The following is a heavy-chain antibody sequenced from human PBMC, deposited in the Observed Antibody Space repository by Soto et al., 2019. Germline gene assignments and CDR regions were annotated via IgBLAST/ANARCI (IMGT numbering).Heavy chain of an antibody. CDR2: IKQDGSAT. Sequence: GGSLRLSCAASGFTFSNYWMSWVRQAPGKGLEWVANIKQDGSATNYVDSVKGRFTISRDNAENSLYLQMNSLRAEDTAVYYCASARHIGPWGQGTLVTVSS. V-gene: IGHV3-7*01. J-gene: IGHJ5*02. CDR1: GFTFSNYW. D-gene: IGHD2-21*01. CDR3: ASARHIGP.